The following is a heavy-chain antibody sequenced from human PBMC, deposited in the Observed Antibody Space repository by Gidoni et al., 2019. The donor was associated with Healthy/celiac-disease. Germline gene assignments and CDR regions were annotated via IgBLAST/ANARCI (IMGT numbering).Heavy chain of an antibody. CDR1: GFTFSRYA. Sequence: QVQLVESGGGVVQPGRSLRLACAASGFTFSRYAQPWVRQATGRGLGWVAVISDDGSNKYYADSVKGRFTISRDNSKNTLYLQMNSLRAEDTAVYYCARGPRYTIFGVVILGYGMDVWGQGTTVTVSS. J-gene: IGHJ6*02. D-gene: IGHD3-3*01. CDR2: ISDDGSNK. CDR3: ARGPRYTIFGVVILGYGMDV. V-gene: IGHV3-30*04.